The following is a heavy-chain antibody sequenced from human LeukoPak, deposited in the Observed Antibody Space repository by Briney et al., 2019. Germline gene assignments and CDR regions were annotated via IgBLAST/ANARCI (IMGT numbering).Heavy chain of an antibody. CDR1: GFTFDDYA. Sequence: PGRSLRLSCAASGFTFDDYALHWVRQAPGKGLEWVSVISDNGGRTYYADSVKGRFTISRDNSKNTLYLQMDSLRAEDTALYYCAKGGYYYDSHCDYWGQGTLVTVSA. V-gene: IGHV3-23*01. D-gene: IGHD3-22*01. CDR2: ISDNGGRT. CDR3: AKGGYYYDSHCDY. J-gene: IGHJ4*02.